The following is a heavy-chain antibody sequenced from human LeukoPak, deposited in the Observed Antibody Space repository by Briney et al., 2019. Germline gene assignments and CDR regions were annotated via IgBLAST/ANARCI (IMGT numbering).Heavy chain of an antibody. Sequence: PGGSLRLSCAASGFTFSDYYMSWIRQAPGKGLEWVSYISSSSSTIYYADSVKGRFTISRDNAKNSLYLQMNSLRAEDTAVYYCASTVNYDFWSGYTRAFDYWGQGTLVTVSS. CDR3: ASTVNYDFWSGYTRAFDY. D-gene: IGHD3-3*01. V-gene: IGHV3-11*04. J-gene: IGHJ4*02. CDR2: ISSSSSTI. CDR1: GFTFSDYY.